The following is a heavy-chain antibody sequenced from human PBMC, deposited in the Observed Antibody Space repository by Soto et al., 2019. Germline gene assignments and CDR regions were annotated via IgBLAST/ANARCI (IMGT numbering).Heavy chain of an antibody. J-gene: IGHJ6*02. CDR2: IXXXKXKX. D-gene: IGHD1-1*01. V-gene: IGHV1-18*01. Sequence: GASVKVSCKASGYTFIDYDVALVRRAPGQGLQWXGXIXXXKXKXXXEXXXKGRVTMTTATVTTTAYMEVRSLRGDDTAVYYCARKGYIGNLGLDVWGQGTTVTVSS. CDR3: ARKGYIGNLGLDV. CDR1: GYTFIDYD.